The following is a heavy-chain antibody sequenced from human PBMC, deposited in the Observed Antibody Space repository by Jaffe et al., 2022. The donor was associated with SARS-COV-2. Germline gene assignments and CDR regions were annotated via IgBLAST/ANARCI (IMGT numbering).Heavy chain of an antibody. CDR1: GGSISSGDYY. CDR2: ISYSGAT. J-gene: IGHJ4*02. V-gene: IGHV4-31*03. D-gene: IGHD6-6*01. CDR3: SGTVAGRLKGSFDH. Sequence: QVQLQESGPGLVKPSQTLSLTCTVSGGSISSGDYYWTWIRQHPGKGLEWIGYISYSGATSYTPSLKSRVTISLDTSKNQISLRLRSVTAADTAVYYCSGTVAGRLKGSFDHWGQGTLVTVSS.